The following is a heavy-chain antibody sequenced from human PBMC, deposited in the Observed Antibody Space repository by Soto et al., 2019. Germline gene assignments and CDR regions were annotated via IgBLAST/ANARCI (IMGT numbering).Heavy chain of an antibody. CDR2: ISGSGGST. CDR3: AKDRPPLGDSGSYYGSGFDY. Sequence: GGSLRLSCAASGFTFSSYAMSWVRQAPGKGLEWVSAISGSGGSTYYADSVKGRFTISRDNSKNTLYLQMNSLRAEDTAVYYCAKDRPPLGDSGSYYGSGFDYWGQGTLVTVSS. CDR1: GFTFSSYA. J-gene: IGHJ4*02. V-gene: IGHV3-23*01. D-gene: IGHD1-26*01.